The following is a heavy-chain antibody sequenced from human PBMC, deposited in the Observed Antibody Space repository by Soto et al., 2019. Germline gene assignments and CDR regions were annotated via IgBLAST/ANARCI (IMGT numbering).Heavy chain of an antibody. CDR3: ARLFYESSEHFDY. CDR1: GGSVSSSNFY. V-gene: IGHV4-39*01. J-gene: IGHJ4*02. Sequence: SETLSLTSTVPGGSVSSSNFYWGWIRQPPGNGLEWIGNIYYTGSTYYNPPLKSRVTISVDTCNNQFSLNLSSVTAEHRAVYFCARLFYESSEHFDYWGQGPLVTVSS. D-gene: IGHD3-22*01. CDR2: IYYTGST.